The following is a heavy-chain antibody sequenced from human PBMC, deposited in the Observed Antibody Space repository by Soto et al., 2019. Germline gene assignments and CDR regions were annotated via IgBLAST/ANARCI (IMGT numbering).Heavy chain of an antibody. CDR3: ARSIAVAGLDS. CDR2: ISNDGSKK. V-gene: IGHV3-30-3*01. CDR1: GFTFSTYA. Sequence: PGGSLRLSCVASGFTFSTYAIHWVRQAPGKGLDWVAVISNDGSKKYFVDSVKGRFTISRDNSNNTAYLQMNSLRAEDTALYYCARSIAVAGLDSWGPGTRVIVSS. D-gene: IGHD6-19*01. J-gene: IGHJ4*02.